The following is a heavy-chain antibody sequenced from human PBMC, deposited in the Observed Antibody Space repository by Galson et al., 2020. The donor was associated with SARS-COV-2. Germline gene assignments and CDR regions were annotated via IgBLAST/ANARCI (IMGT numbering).Heavy chain of an antibody. Sequence: GGSLRLSCAASGFTFSSYAMSWVRQAPGKGLEWVSAISGSGGSTYYADSVKGRFTISRDNSKNTLYLQMNSLRAEDTAVYYCAKGMGDTTIFGVVITYYYMDVWGKGTTVTVSS. J-gene: IGHJ6*03. CDR2: ISGSGGST. CDR3: AKGMGDTTIFGVVITYYYMDV. CDR1: GFTFSSYA. D-gene: IGHD3-3*01. V-gene: IGHV3-23*01.